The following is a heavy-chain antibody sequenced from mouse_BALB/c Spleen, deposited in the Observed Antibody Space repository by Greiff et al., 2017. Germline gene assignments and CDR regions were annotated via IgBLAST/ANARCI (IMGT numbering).Heavy chain of an antibody. CDR1: GFTFTDYY. CDR3: ARDRYDDY. CDR2: IRNKANGYTT. V-gene: IGHV7-3*02. D-gene: IGHD2-14*01. J-gene: IGHJ2*01. Sequence: EVQLVESGGGLVQPGGSLRLSCATSGFTFTDYYMSWVRQPPGKALEWLGFIRNKANGYTTEYSASVKGRFTISRDNSQSILYLQMNTLRAEDSATYYCARDRYDDYWGQGTTLTVSS.